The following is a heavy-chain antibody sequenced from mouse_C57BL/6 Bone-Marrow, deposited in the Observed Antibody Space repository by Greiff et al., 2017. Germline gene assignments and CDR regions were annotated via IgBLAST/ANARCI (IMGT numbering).Heavy chain of an antibody. CDR3: ATQGFAY. CDR1: GYSITSGYY. CDR2: ISYDGSN. J-gene: IGHJ3*01. V-gene: IGHV3-6*01. Sequence: EVQLQESGPGLVKPSQSLSITCSVTGYSITSGYYWNWIRQFPGNKLEWMGYISYDGSNNYNPSLKNRISITRDTSKNQFFLKLNSVTTEDTATYYCATQGFAYWGQGTLVTVSA.